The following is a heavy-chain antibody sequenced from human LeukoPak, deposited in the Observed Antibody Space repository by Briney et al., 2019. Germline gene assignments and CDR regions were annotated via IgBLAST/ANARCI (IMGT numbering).Heavy chain of an antibody. J-gene: IGHJ4*02. CDR3: ARLAPVAHSGDYLGYFDY. CDR1: GSSITNYY. CDR2: VYYTGSV. Sequence: SETLSLTCTVSGSSITNYYWTWMRQSPGKGLEWFGYVYYTGSVNYNPSLKSRVTILVDTSKNQFSLNLISVTAADTSVYYCARLAPVAHSGDYLGYFDYWGQGILVTVSS. V-gene: IGHV4-59*08. D-gene: IGHD4-17*01.